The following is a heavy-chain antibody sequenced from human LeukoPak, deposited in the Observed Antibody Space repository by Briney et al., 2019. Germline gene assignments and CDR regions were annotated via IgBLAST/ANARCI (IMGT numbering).Heavy chain of an antibody. CDR1: GGSFSGYY. CDR3: TRGLRLGYCSGGSCYYWFDP. D-gene: IGHD2-15*01. Sequence: KPSETLSLTCAVYGGSFSGYYWSWIRQPPGKGLEWTGEINHSGSTNYNPSLQSRVTISADTSKNQFSLNLRSVIAADTAVYYCTRGLRLGYCSGGSCYYWFDPWGQGTRVTVSS. J-gene: IGHJ5*02. CDR2: INHSGST. V-gene: IGHV4-34*01.